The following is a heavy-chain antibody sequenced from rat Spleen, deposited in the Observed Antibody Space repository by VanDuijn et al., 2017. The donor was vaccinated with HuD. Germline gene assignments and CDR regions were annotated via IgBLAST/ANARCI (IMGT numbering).Heavy chain of an antibody. Sequence: EVQLVESGGGLVQPGRSMRLSCAASGFTFNDYYMAWVRQAPEKGLEWVASIHYEGISTFYRDSVRGRFTISSDDAKTTLYLQMDSLRSEDTATYYCTRHDYSGVITNWFAYWGQGTLVTVSS. CDR3: TRHDYSGVITNWFAY. D-gene: IGHD1-4*01. J-gene: IGHJ3*01. CDR2: IHYEGIST. V-gene: IGHV5-22*01. CDR1: GFTFNDYY.